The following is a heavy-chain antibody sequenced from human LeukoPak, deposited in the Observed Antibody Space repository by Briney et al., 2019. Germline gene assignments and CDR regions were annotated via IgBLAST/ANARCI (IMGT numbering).Heavy chain of an antibody. CDR3: ARELRFLEFYFDY. V-gene: IGHV3-30*02. D-gene: IGHD3-3*01. CDR2: IRYDGSNK. J-gene: IGHJ4*02. CDR1: GFTFSSYG. Sequence: GGSLRLSCAASGFTFSSYGMHWVRQAPGKGLEWVAFIRYDGSNKYYADSVKGRFTVSRDNSKNTLYLQMNSLRAEDTAVYYCARELRFLEFYFDYWGQGTLVTVSS.